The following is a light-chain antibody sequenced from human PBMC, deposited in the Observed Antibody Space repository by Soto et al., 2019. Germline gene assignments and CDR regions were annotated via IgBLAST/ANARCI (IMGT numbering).Light chain of an antibody. CDR1: QRVSSSY. Sequence: EIVLTQSPGTLSLSPGERATLSCRASQRVSSSYLAWYQQKPGQAPRLLIYGASTRATGIPDRFSGSVSGTDFTLTISILEPEDFAVYFCQRYGSSPPFTFGQGTKVEI. CDR2: GAS. J-gene: IGKJ2*01. V-gene: IGKV3-20*01. CDR3: QRYGSSPPFT.